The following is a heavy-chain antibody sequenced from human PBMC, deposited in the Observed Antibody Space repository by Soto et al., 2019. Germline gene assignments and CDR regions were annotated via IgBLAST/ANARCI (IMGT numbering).Heavy chain of an antibody. CDR3: ARGIQLWLLGSYYYYGMDV. J-gene: IGHJ6*02. CDR1: GGTFSSYA. CDR2: IIPIFGTA. V-gene: IGHV1-69*06. Sequence: SGKVSCKASGGTFSSYAISWVRQAPGQGLEWMGGIIPIFGTANYAQKFQGRVTITADKSTSTAYMELSSLRSEDTAVYSCARGIQLWLLGSYYYYGMDVWGQGTTVTVSS. D-gene: IGHD5-18*01.